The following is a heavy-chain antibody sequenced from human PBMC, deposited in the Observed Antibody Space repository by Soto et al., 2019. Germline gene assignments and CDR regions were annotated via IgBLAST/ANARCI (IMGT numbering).Heavy chain of an antibody. J-gene: IGHJ4*02. V-gene: IGHV1-3*01. CDR3: ARGYLVVPAAMSGY. Sequence: QVQLVQSGAEVKKPGASVKVSCKASGYTFTSYAMHWVRQAPGQRLEWMGWINAGIGNTKYSQKFQGRVTITRDTSASTAYMELSSLRSEDTAVYYCARGYLVVPAAMSGYWGQGTLVTVSS. CDR2: INAGIGNT. D-gene: IGHD2-2*01. CDR1: GYTFTSYA.